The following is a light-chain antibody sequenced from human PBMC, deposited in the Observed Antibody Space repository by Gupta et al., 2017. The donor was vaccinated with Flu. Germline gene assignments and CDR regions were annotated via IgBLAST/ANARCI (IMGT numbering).Light chain of an antibody. J-gene: IGLJ3*02. Sequence: QSVLPQPLSVSGAPRQRVTLSFTGSGSNIGACYEVHCYQHLPGTAPRLLIYGNNKPPSGVPARFSGSKSVTAAALAITGRQAEDEADYYCRSYDNDLSGVFGGGTKLTV. V-gene: IGLV1-40*01. CDR1: GSNIGACYE. CDR2: GNN. CDR3: RSYDNDLSGV.